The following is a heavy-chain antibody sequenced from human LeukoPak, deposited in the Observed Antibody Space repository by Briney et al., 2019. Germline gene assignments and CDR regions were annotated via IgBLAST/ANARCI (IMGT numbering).Heavy chain of an antibody. V-gene: IGHV3-30-3*01. Sequence: PGRSLRLSCAAPGFTFSSYAMHWVRQAPGKGLEWVAVISYDGSNKYYADSVKGRFTISRDNSKNTLYLQMNSLRAEDTAVYYCARSLVGAFDYWGQGTLVTVSS. CDR2: ISYDGSNK. J-gene: IGHJ4*02. D-gene: IGHD1-26*01. CDR3: ARSLVGAFDY. CDR1: GFTFSSYA.